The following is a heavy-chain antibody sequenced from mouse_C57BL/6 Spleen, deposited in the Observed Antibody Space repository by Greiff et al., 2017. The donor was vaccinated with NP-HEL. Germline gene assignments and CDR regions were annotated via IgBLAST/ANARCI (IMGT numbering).Heavy chain of an antibody. CDR2: INTNNGGT. Sequence: EVQLQQSGPELVKPGASVKISCKASGYTFTDYYMNWVKQSHGKSLEWIGDINTNNGGTSYNQKFKGKATLTVDKSSSTAYMEIRSRTSEAAAVYYCASPDSSCPWFAYWGQGTLVTVSA. CDR3: ASPDSSCPWFAY. CDR1: GYTFTDYY. D-gene: IGHD3-2*02. V-gene: IGHV1-26*01. J-gene: IGHJ3*01.